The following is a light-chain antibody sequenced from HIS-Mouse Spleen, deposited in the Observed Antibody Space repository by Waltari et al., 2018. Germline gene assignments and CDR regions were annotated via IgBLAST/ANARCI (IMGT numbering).Light chain of an antibody. CDR2: GKN. V-gene: IGLV3-19*01. Sequence: SSELPQAPAVSVALGQTVRTTCQGDSLRGNYPSWYQQKPGQAPVLVIYGKNNRPSGIPDRFSGSSSGNTASLTITGAQAEDEADYYCNSRDSSGNHLSVFGTGTKVTVL. CDR1: SLRGNY. J-gene: IGLJ1*01. CDR3: NSRDSSGNHLSV.